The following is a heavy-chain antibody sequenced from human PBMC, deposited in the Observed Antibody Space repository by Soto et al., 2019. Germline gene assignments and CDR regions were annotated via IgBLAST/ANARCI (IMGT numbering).Heavy chain of an antibody. Sequence: SESLSPTCTGPGGSIGSSSYDGGWNCQPPGKGLEWIGSIFYSGSTYYNPSLKSRVTISVDTSKNQFSLKLTSVTAADTAVYYCARETYGSESYTNWFDPWGQGTLVTVS. CDR1: GGSIGSSSYD. J-gene: IGHJ5*02. V-gene: IGHV4-39*07. CDR3: ARETYGSESYTNWFDP. CDR2: IFYSGST. D-gene: IGHD3-10*01.